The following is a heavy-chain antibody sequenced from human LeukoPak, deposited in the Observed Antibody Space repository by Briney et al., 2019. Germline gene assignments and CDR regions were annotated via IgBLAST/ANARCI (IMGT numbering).Heavy chain of an antibody. V-gene: IGHV3-23*01. CDR2: ISGSGGST. Sequence: PGGSLRLSCAASGFTFSSYAMRWVRQAPGKGLEWVSAISGSGGSTYYADSVKGRFTISRDNSKNTLYLQMNSLRAEDTAVYYCAKGPHSTGTTHYWGQGTLVTVSS. D-gene: IGHD1-1*01. CDR3: AKGPHSTGTTHY. CDR1: GFTFSSYA. J-gene: IGHJ4*02.